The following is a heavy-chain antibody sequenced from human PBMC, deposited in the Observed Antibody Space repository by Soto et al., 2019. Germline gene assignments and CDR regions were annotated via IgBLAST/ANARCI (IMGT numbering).Heavy chain of an antibody. V-gene: IGHV1-3*01. CDR1: GYIFTSYV. D-gene: IGHD5-12*01. CDR3: AREGVAPYYYYGMDV. Sequence: ASVKVSCKASGYIFTSYVMHWVRQAPGQRLEWMGWINAGNGNTKYSQKFQGRVTITRDTSASTVHMEVRSLRSDDTAVYYCAREGVAPYYYYGMDVWGQGTPVTVSS. J-gene: IGHJ6*02. CDR2: INAGNGNT.